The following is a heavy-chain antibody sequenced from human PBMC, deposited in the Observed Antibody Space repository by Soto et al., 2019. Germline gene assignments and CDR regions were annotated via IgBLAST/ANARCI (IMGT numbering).Heavy chain of an antibody. V-gene: IGHV1-18*01. Sequence: QVQLVQSGAEVKKPGPSVKVSCKASGYTFTSYAISWVRQAPGQGLEWMGWISAYNGNTNYAQKPQGRVTLTTDPPASTAYRELRRPRSDATAVYYCARGTPPTDYWGRGTLVTVSS. CDR3: ARGTPPTDY. CDR1: GYTFTSYA. J-gene: IGHJ4*02. CDR2: ISAYNGNT.